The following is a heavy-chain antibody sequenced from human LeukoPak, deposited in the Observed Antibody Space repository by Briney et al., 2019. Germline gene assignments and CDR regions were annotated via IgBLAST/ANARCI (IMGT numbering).Heavy chain of an antibody. Sequence: GGSLRLSCAASGFTFDDYAMHWVRQAPGKGLEWVSGISWNSGSIGYADSAKGRFTISRDNAKNSLYLQMNSLRAEDTAVYYCAKETFGELLSAHFDYWGQGTLVTVSS. CDR2: ISWNSGSI. CDR3: AKETFGELLSAHFDY. V-gene: IGHV3-9*01. J-gene: IGHJ4*02. D-gene: IGHD3-10*01. CDR1: GFTFDDYA.